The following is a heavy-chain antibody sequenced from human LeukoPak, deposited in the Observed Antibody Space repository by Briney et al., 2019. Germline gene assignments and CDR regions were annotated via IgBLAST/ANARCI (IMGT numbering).Heavy chain of an antibody. Sequence: GGSLRLSCAASGFTFSSYWMHWVRQAPGKGLVWVSRINSDGSSTSYADSVKGRFTISRDNAKNSLYPQMNSLRVEDTGIYYCARDRAAKARIGGMDVWGQGTTVIVSS. V-gene: IGHV3-74*01. D-gene: IGHD5-24*01. CDR1: GFTFSSYW. CDR2: INSDGSST. J-gene: IGHJ6*02. CDR3: ARDRAAKARIGGMDV.